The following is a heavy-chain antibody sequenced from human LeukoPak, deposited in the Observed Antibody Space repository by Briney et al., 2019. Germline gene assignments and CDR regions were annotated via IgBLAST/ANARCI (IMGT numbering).Heavy chain of an antibody. Sequence: PSETLSLTCAVYGGSFSGHYWSWIRQPPGKGLEWIGEINHSGSTNYNPSLKSRVTISLDTSNNQFSLKLTSVTAADTAVYYCATDGGGYGSGTYPLWGQGTLVTVSS. CDR3: ATDGGGYGSGTYPL. D-gene: IGHD3-10*01. J-gene: IGHJ4*02. V-gene: IGHV4-34*01. CDR1: GGSFSGHY. CDR2: INHSGST.